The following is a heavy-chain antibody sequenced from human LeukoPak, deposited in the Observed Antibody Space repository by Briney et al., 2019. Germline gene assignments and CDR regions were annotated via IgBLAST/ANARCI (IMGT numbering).Heavy chain of an antibody. CDR1: GFNFIYYA. Sequence: GGSLRLSCIGAGFNFIYYAIYWVRQAPGKGLEWVAVVSYDGNDGYYADSVKGRFSISRDNSQNTVTLQMNNLRVDDTAIYYCAKRAWNDGSYYFDYWGQGTLVTVSS. V-gene: IGHV3-30*18. J-gene: IGHJ4*02. CDR2: VSYDGNDG. D-gene: IGHD1-1*01. CDR3: AKRAWNDGSYYFDY.